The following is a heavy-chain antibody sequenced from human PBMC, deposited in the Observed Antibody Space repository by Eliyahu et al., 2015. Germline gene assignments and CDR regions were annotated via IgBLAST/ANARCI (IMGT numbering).Heavy chain of an antibody. J-gene: IGHJ5*02. Sequence: QLQLQESGPGLVKPSETLSLICTVXGGSISXNXSYWGWXRQPPGKGLEWIGGXYYSGSPYDNPYFKSRVTISVDTSKNRFSLKLSSVTAADTAVYYCARQEANSDYDPRNWFDPWGQGTLVTVSS. CDR3: ARQEANSDYDPRNWFDP. CDR2: XYYSGSP. V-gene: IGHV4-39*01. CDR1: GGSISXNXSY. D-gene: IGHD5-12*01.